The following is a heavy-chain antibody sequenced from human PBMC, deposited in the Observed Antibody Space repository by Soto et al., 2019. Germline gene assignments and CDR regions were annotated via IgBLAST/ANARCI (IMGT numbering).Heavy chain of an antibody. Sequence: GGSLRLSCAASGFTFGSYGMHWVRQAPGKGLEWVAVISYDGSNKYYADSVKGRFTISRDNSKNTLYLQMNSLRAEDTAVYYCAKDRITIFGVVIISGPYYYYGMDVWGQGTTVTVSS. CDR1: GFTFGSYG. J-gene: IGHJ6*02. CDR3: AKDRITIFGVVIISGPYYYYGMDV. V-gene: IGHV3-30*18. CDR2: ISYDGSNK. D-gene: IGHD3-3*01.